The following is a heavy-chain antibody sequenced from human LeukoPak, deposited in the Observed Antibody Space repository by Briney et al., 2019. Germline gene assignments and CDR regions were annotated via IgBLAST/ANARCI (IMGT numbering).Heavy chain of an antibody. CDR1: GGSISSYY. V-gene: IGHV4-59*12. Sequence: MASETLSLTCTVSGGSISSYYWSWIRQPPGKGLEWIGEIYHSGSTNYNPSLKSRVTISVDKSKNQFSLKLSSVTAADTAVYYCARDGTFCGGDCNDAFDIWGQGTMVTVSS. CDR2: IYHSGST. CDR3: ARDGTFCGGDCNDAFDI. D-gene: IGHD2-21*02. J-gene: IGHJ3*02.